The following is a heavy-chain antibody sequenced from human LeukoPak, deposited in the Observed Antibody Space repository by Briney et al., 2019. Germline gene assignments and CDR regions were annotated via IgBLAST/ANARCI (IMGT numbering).Heavy chain of an antibody. J-gene: IGHJ4*02. CDR3: ARGLKFYDILTAYYTFPYFDY. V-gene: IGHV4-59*01. D-gene: IGHD3-9*01. Sequence: XXSGGSLSSYYWTWVRQPPGKGLEGIGYIYYSGSTNYNPSLTSRVTISVDTSKNQFSLKLSSVTVADTAVYYCARGLKFYDILTAYYTFPYFDYWGQGALVTVSS. CDR2: IYYSGST. CDR1: GGSLSSYY.